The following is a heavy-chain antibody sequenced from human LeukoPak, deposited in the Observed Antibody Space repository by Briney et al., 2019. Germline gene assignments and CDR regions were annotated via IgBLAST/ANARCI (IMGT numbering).Heavy chain of an antibody. CDR3: AAGGIIAAAGNLGYYYYGMDV. J-gene: IGHJ6*02. Sequence: GASVKVSCKASGGTFSSYAISWVRQAPGQGLEWMGGIIPIFGTANYAQKFQGRVTITADKSTSTAYMELSSLRSEDTAVYYCAAGGIIAAAGNLGYYYYGMDVWGQETTVTVSS. CDR1: GGTFSSYA. CDR2: IIPIFGTA. D-gene: IGHD6-13*01. V-gene: IGHV1-69*06.